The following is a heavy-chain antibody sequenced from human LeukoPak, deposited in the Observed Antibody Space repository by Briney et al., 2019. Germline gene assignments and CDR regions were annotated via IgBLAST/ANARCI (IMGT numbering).Heavy chain of an antibody. D-gene: IGHD4-23*01. V-gene: IGHV3-74*01. CDR3: ARGRPHGNDY. CDR2: IASDGSST. Sequence: GGSLRLSCAASGFTFSSYWMNWVRQAPGKGLVWVSRIASDGSSTTYADSVEGRFSISRDNAKNTLYLQRNSLRVEDTAVYYCARGRPHGNDYWGQGTLVTVSS. J-gene: IGHJ4*02. CDR1: GFTFSSYW.